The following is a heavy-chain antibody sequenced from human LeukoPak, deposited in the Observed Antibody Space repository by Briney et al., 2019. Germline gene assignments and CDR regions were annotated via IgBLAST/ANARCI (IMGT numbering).Heavy chain of an antibody. CDR2: IYYGGST. Sequence: SETLSLTCTVSGGSISSSTCYWGWIRQPPGKGLEWIGNIYYGGSTYYNPSLKSRVTISVDTSKSQFSLKLSSVTAADTAVFYCARYYRNGPLDYWGQGTLVTVSS. CDR1: GGSISSSTCY. CDR3: ARYYRNGPLDY. V-gene: IGHV4-39*01. J-gene: IGHJ4*02. D-gene: IGHD1-26*01.